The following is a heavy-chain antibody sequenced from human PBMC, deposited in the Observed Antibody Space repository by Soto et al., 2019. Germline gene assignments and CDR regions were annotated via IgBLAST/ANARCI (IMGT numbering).Heavy chain of an antibody. D-gene: IGHD6-19*01. CDR3: ARAGSLRIAVAQLGS. J-gene: IGHJ5*02. Sequence: GGSLRLSCAASGFTFSSYSMNWVRQAPGKGLEWVSSISSSSSYIYYADSVKGRFTISRDNAKNSLYLQMNSLRAEDTAVYYCARAGSLRIAVAQLGSWGQGTLVTVSS. CDR2: ISSSSSYI. CDR1: GFTFSSYS. V-gene: IGHV3-21*01.